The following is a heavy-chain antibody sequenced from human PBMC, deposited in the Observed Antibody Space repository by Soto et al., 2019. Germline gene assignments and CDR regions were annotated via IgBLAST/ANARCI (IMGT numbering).Heavy chain of an antibody. CDR2: ISGSGGST. D-gene: IGHD6-19*01. CDR3: SRRTSGWYFDY. CDR1: GFTFSSYA. V-gene: IGHV3-23*01. J-gene: IGHJ4*02. Sequence: EVQLLESGGGLVQPGGSLRLSCAASGFTFSSYAMSWVRQAPGKGLEWVTVISGSGGSTYYADSVKGRFTISRDNSKNTLYLQMNSLRAEDTAVYYCSRRTSGWYFDYWGQGTLVTVSS.